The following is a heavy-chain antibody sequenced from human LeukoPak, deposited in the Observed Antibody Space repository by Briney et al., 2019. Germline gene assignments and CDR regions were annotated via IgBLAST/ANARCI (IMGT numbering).Heavy chain of an antibody. CDR3: ARGCSGHYYEIDY. CDR2: ISSSSSYI. Sequence: GGSLRLSCAASGFTFSSYSMNWVRQAPGKGLEWVSSISSSSSYIYYADSVKGRFTISRDNAKNSLYLQMNSLRAEDTAVYYCARGCSGHYYEIDYWGQGTLVTVSS. CDR1: GFTFSSYS. J-gene: IGHJ4*02. V-gene: IGHV3-21*01. D-gene: IGHD3-22*01.